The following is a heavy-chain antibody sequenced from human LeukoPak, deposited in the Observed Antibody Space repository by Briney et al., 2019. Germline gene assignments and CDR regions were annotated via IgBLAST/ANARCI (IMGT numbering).Heavy chain of an antibody. D-gene: IGHD6-13*01. CDR2: IYYSGST. CDR1: GGSISSSSYY. V-gene: IGHV4-39*07. Sequence: SETLSLTCAVSGGSISSSSYYWGWIRQPPGKGLEWIGSIYYSGSTYYNPSLKSRVTISVDTSKNQFSLKLSSVTAADTAVYYCARVVAAAGNNWFDPWGQGTLVTVSS. J-gene: IGHJ5*02. CDR3: ARVVAAAGNNWFDP.